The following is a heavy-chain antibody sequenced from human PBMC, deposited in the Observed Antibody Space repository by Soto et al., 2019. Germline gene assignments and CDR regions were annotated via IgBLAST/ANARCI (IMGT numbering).Heavy chain of an antibody. V-gene: IGHV4-59*01. J-gene: IGHJ4*02. CDR3: ARSRGGYFDY. D-gene: IGHD3-16*01. Sequence: SETLSLTCTVSGGSISSYYWSWIRQPPGKGLEWIGYIYYSGSTNYNPSLNSRVTISVDTSKNQFSLKLSSVTTADTAVYYCARSRGGYFDYWGQGTLVTVSS. CDR1: GGSISSYY. CDR2: IYYSGST.